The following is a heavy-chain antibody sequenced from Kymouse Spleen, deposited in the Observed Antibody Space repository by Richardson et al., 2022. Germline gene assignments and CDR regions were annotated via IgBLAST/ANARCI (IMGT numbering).Heavy chain of an antibody. D-gene: IGHD6-6*01. CDR1: GGSFSGYY. V-gene: IGHV4-34*01. J-gene: IGHJ4*02. Sequence: QVQLQQWGAGLLKPSETLSLTCAVYGGSFSGYYWSWIRQPPGKGLEWIGEINHSGSTNYNPSLKSRVTISVDTSKNQFSLKLSSVTAADTAVYYCARAEYSSSSVFDYWGQGTLVTVSS. CDR2: INHSGST. CDR3: ARAEYSSSSVFDY.